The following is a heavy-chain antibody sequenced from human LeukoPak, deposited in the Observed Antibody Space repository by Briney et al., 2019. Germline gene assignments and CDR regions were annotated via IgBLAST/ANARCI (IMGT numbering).Heavy chain of an antibody. J-gene: IGHJ6*03. V-gene: IGHV4-59*01. CDR1: SGSISNYY. CDR2: IYYSGST. CDR3: ARTTEGGYSYGYFYYYYMDV. Sequence: PSETLSLTCTVSSGSISNYYWSWIRQPPGKGLEWIGYIYYSGSTNHNPSLKSRVTISVDTSKNQFSLKLSSVTAADTAVYYCARTTEGGYSYGYFYYYYMDVWGKGTTVTISS. D-gene: IGHD5-18*01.